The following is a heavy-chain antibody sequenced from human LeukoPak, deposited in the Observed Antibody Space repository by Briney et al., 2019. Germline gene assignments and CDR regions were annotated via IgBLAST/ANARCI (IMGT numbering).Heavy chain of an antibody. V-gene: IGHV4-39*01. Sequence: KPSETLSLTCTVSGGSISSSSYYWVWIRQPPGKGLEWIGTIYYSGSTYYTPSLKSRVTISVDTSKNKFSLQLSSVTAAATAVYYCARQGSGNYLSPVNYWGQGTLVTVSS. J-gene: IGHJ4*02. CDR3: ARQGSGNYLSPVNY. CDR1: GGSISSSSYY. D-gene: IGHD1-26*01. CDR2: IYYSGST.